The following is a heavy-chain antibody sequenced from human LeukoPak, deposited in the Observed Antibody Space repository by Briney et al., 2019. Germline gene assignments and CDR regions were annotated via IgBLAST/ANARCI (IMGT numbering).Heavy chain of an antibody. Sequence: GGSLRLSCAASGFTVSSNYMSWVRQAPGKGLEWVSVIYSCGSTYYADSVKGRFTISRDNSKNTLYLQMNSLRAEDTAVYYCARTRIAAADYWGQGTLVTVSS. CDR3: ARTRIAAADY. D-gene: IGHD6-13*01. J-gene: IGHJ1*01. V-gene: IGHV3-66*02. CDR2: IYSCGST. CDR1: GFTVSSNY.